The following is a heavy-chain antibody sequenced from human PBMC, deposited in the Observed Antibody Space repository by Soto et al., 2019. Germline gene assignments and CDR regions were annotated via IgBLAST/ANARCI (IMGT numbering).Heavy chain of an antibody. CDR1: GYTFTSYG. CDR3: ARSRYYYDSSGILPDY. CDR2: ISAYNGNT. Sequence: QVQLVQSGAEVKKPGASVKVSCKASGYTFTSYGISWVRQAPGQGLEWMGWISAYNGNTNYAQKLQGQGTLTTDTSTSTAYMELRSLRSDDTAVYYCARSRYYYDSSGILPDYWGQGTLVTVSS. J-gene: IGHJ4*02. V-gene: IGHV1-18*04. D-gene: IGHD3-22*01.